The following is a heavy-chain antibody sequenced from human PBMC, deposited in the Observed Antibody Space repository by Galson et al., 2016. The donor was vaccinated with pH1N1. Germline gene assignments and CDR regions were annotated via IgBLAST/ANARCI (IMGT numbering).Heavy chain of an antibody. J-gene: IGHJ4*02. CDR2: LYSGGST. D-gene: IGHD4-11*01. V-gene: IGHV3-66*02. CDR3: AGGPQLALYSDWGSYFGY. CDR1: GFSVSSNY. Sequence: SLRLSCAASGFSVSSNYVTWVRQAPGKGLEWVSVLYSGGSTYYADSVRGRFTISRDYSKNTVFLQMNNLRADDTAVYYCAGGPQLALYSDWGSYFGYWGQGTLVTVSS.